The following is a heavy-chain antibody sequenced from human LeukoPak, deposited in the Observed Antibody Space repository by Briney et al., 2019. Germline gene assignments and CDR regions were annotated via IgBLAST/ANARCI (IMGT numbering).Heavy chain of an antibody. CDR1: GFTFSSYA. CDR2: ISYDGSNK. J-gene: IGHJ4*02. Sequence: GGSLRLSCAASGFTFSSYAMSWVRQAPGKGLEWVAVISYDGSNKYYADSVKGRFTISRDNSKNTLYLQMNSLRAEDTAIYYCAKGTGDTAYYFDFWGQGVLVTVSS. V-gene: IGHV3-30-3*01. CDR3: AKGTGDTAYYFDF. D-gene: IGHD7-27*01.